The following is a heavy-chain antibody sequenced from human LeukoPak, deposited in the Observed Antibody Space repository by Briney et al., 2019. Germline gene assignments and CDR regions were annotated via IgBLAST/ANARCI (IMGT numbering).Heavy chain of an antibody. D-gene: IGHD6-19*01. V-gene: IGHV1-2*02. CDR3: ARELSVAGFYYYYYMDV. CDR1: GYTFTGYY. J-gene: IGHJ6*03. Sequence: ASVKVSCKASGYTFTGYYMHWVRQAPGQGLEWMGWINPNSGGTNYAQKFQGRVTMTRDTSISTAYMELSRLRSDDTAVYYCARELSVAGFYYYYYMDVWGKGTTVTVSS. CDR2: INPNSGGT.